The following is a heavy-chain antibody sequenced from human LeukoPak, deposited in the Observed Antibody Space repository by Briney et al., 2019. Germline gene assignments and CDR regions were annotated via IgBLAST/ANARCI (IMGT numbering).Heavy chain of an antibody. V-gene: IGHV4-59*01. J-gene: IGHJ6*02. CDR3: ARDRYNYDSSGYYPLYYYGMDV. CDR1: GGSISSYY. CDR2: IYYSGST. D-gene: IGHD3-22*01. Sequence: SETPSLTCTVSGGSISSYYWSWIRQPPGKGLEWIGYIYYSGSTNYNPSLKSRVTISVDTSKNQFSLKLSSVTAADTAVYYCARDRYNYDSSGYYPLYYYGMDVWGQGTTVTVSS.